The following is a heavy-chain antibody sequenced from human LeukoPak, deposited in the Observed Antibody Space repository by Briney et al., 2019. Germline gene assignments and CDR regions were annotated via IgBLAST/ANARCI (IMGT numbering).Heavy chain of an antibody. CDR2: IYSGGST. V-gene: IGHV3-53*01. D-gene: IGHD6-13*01. J-gene: IGHJ6*02. Sequence: GGSLRLSCAASGFTFSSYAMSWVRQAPGKGLEWVSVIYSGGSTYYADSVKGRFTISRDNSKNTLYLQMNSLRAEDTAVYYCATPTAAGTLWYYYYGMDVWGQGTTVTVSS. CDR3: ATPTAAGTLWYYYYGMDV. CDR1: GFTFSSYA.